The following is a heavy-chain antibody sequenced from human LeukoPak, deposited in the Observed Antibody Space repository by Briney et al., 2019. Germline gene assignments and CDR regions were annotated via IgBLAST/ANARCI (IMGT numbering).Heavy chain of an antibody. Sequence: SVKVSCKASGGTFNSYAISWVRQAPGQGLEWMGGIIPMFETANYAQKFQGRVTITADEFTTTVYMELSSLRSEDTAVYYCARGIRYYDILTGHVKGHDNSYYYYMDVWGQGTAVAISS. CDR2: IIPMFETA. V-gene: IGHV1-69*13. D-gene: IGHD3-9*01. J-gene: IGHJ6*03. CDR3: ARGIRYYDILTGHVKGHDNSYYYYMDV. CDR1: GGTFNSYA.